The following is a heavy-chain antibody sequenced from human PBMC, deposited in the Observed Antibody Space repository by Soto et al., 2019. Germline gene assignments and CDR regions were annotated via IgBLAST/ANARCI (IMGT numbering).Heavy chain of an antibody. J-gene: IGHJ6*02. D-gene: IGHD3-9*01. CDR2: IYYSGST. CDR1: GGCISSGDYY. Sequence: PSETLPLTDTVSGGCISSGDYYGSCIRKPPGKGLEWIVYIYYSGSTDYNPSLKIRVTISVDTSKNQFSLKLSSLTAAATAVYYCALRLVKRYYSYYGMDVWGQGTTDTVS. CDR3: ALRLVKRYYSYYGMDV. V-gene: IGHV4-30-4*01.